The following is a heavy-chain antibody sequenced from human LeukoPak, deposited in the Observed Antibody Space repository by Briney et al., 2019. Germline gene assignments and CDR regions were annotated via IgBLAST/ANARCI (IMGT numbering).Heavy chain of an antibody. CDR1: GGSISSYY. D-gene: IGHD3-3*01. V-gene: IGHV4-59*01. J-gene: IGHJ2*01. CDR3: ARGAATTIFGVANWYFDL. Sequence: SEILSLTCTVSGGSISSYYWSWIRQPPGKGLEWIGYIYYSGSTNYNPSLKSRVTISVDTSKNQFSLKLSSVTAADTAVYYCARGAATTIFGVANWYFDLWGRGTLVTVSS. CDR2: IYYSGST.